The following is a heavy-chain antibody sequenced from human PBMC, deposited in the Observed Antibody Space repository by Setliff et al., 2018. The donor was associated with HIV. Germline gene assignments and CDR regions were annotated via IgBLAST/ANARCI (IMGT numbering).Heavy chain of an antibody. Sequence: SETLSLTCAVSGGSFSDYSWTWLRQPPEKALEWIGHINDNGGANYNPSLTTRATISVATPKNQFFLELTSVTAADTAVYYCARGRYNGDSYSGGFYYFDHWGQGSLVTVSS. V-gene: IGHV4-34*01. D-gene: IGHD1-1*01. CDR1: GGSFSDYS. J-gene: IGHJ4*02. CDR2: INDNGGA. CDR3: ARGRYNGDSYSGGFYYFDH.